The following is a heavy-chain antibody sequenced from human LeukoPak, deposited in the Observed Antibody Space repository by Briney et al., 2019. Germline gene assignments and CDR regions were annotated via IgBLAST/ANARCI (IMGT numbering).Heavy chain of an antibody. CDR1: GGSISSSSYY. CDR3: ASPGDYYDSSGPPSYFDY. CDR2: INHSGST. D-gene: IGHD3-22*01. Sequence: PSETLSLTCTVSGGSISSSSYYWSWIRQPPGKGLEWIGEINHSGSTNYNPSLKGRVTISVDTSKNQFSLKLSSVTAADTAVYYCASPGDYYDSSGPPSYFDYWGQGTLVTVSS. J-gene: IGHJ4*02. V-gene: IGHV4-39*07.